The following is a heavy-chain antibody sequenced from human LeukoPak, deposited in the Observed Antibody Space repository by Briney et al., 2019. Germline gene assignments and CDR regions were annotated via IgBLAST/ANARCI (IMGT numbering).Heavy chain of an antibody. CDR3: ARHPGYIYALGWFDP. D-gene: IGHD5-18*01. CDR2: INPGDSDT. J-gene: IGHJ5*02. CDR1: GYSFTSYW. Sequence: GESLKISCKGSGYSFTSYWIGWVRQMPGKGLEWMGIINPGDSDTRYSPSFQGQVTISADKSINTAYLQWRSLKASDTAMYYCARHPGYIYALGWFDPWGQGTLVTVSS. V-gene: IGHV5-51*01.